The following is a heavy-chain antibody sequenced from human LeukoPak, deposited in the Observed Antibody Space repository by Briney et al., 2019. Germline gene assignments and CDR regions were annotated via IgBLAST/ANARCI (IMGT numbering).Heavy chain of an antibody. CDR1: GYTFTSNS. J-gene: IGHJ4*02. D-gene: IGHD3-10*01. CDR2: INTNTGHP. Sequence: ASVKVSCKASGYTFTSNSMHWVRQAPGQGLEWMGWINTNTGHPTYAPGFTGRYVFSLDTSVSTAFLEISSLKADDTAVYYCARESTLWSKAHGYWGQGTLVTVSS. V-gene: IGHV7-4-1*02. CDR3: ARESTLWSKAHGY.